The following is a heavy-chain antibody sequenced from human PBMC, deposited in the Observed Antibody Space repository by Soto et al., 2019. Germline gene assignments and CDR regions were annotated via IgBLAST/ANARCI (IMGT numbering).Heavy chain of an antibody. V-gene: IGHV1-58*02. CDR3: AAVYYYDSSGYWGAFDI. D-gene: IGHD3-22*01. J-gene: IGHJ3*02. CDR1: GFTFTSSA. Sequence: QMQLVQSGPEVKKPGTSVKVSCKASGFTFTSSAMQWVRQARGQRLEWIGWIVVGSGNTNYAQKFQERVTITRDMSXSXXYMELSSLRSEDTAVYYCAAVYYYDSSGYWGAFDIWGHGTMVTVSS. CDR2: IVVGSGNT.